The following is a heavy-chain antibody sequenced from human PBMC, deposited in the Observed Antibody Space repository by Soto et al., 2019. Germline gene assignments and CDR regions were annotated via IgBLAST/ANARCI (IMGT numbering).Heavy chain of an antibody. V-gene: IGHV1-3*01. D-gene: IGHD2-21*02. CDR1: GYPFPSFE. J-gene: IGHJ6*04. Sequence: ASVKVSCKTSGYPFPSFEIHWIRQAPGQRPEWMGGISNAGSGSTKYSQKFQDRLTISVDKRATTVFMALSSLTSEDTAIYYCARESRNYQDCSQNWGKGNTVTVSP. CDR2: ISNAGSGST. CDR3: ARESRNYQDCSQN.